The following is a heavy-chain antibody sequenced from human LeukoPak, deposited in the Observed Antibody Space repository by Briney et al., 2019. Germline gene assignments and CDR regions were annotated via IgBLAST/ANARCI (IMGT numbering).Heavy chain of an antibody. V-gene: IGHV3-30*03. Sequence: PGGSLRLSCAASGFTFSSYGMHWVRQAPGKGLEWVAVISYDGSNKYYADSVKGRFTISRDNSKNTLYLQMNSLRAEDTAVYYCARDRMGAGDYVPYYYYGMDVWGQGTTVTVSS. CDR1: GFTFSSYG. CDR3: ARDRMGAGDYVPYYYYGMDV. CDR2: ISYDGSNK. J-gene: IGHJ6*02. D-gene: IGHD4-17*01.